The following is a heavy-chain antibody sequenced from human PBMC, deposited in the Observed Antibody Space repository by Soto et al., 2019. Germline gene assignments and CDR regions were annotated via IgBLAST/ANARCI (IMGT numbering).Heavy chain of an antibody. CDR1: GGTFSSYT. CDR2: IIPIFGTA. CDR3: ARGNHRWLQLWYFDL. D-gene: IGHD5-12*01. Sequence: QVQLVQSGAEVKKPGSSVTVSCKASGGTFSSYTISWVRQAPGQGLEWMGGIIPIFGTANYAQKFQGRVTFPADESTRTAYMELSRLGSEDTAVYYCARGNHRWLQLWYFDLWGRGTLVTVSS. J-gene: IGHJ2*01. V-gene: IGHV1-69*12.